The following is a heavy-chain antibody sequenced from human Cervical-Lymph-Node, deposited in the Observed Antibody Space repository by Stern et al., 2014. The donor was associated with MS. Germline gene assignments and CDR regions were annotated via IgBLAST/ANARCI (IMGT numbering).Heavy chain of an antibody. CDR3: ARGPVEGIDMKTFFYAMDV. CDR2: IYCSGNS. J-gene: IGHJ6*02. Sequence: VQLQESGPGLVKPSQTLSLTCTVSGGSTSRRDYYWSWLRQPPGMGLEWSGSIYCSGNSFSNPSLKSRLTTSNTTSKNQFSLRLNSVTATDTAVYYCARGPVEGIDMKTFFYAMDVWGHGTTVTVSS. V-gene: IGHV4-30-4*01. CDR1: GGSTSRRDYY. D-gene: IGHD2-15*01.